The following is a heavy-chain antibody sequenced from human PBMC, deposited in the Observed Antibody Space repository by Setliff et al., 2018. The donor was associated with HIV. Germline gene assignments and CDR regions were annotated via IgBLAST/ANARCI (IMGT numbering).Heavy chain of an antibody. V-gene: IGHV1-18*01. CDR2: ISAYNGNK. CDR1: GYSFTSYG. Sequence: RASVKVSCKASGYSFTSYGISWVRQAPGHGLEWMGWISAYNGNKNYAQYLQDRITMTTDTSTSTAYMELRSLRSDDTAVYYCARFPNPSQIVVLMPPDYWGQGTLVTVSS. D-gene: IGHD3-22*01. J-gene: IGHJ4*02. CDR3: ARFPNPSQIVVLMPPDY.